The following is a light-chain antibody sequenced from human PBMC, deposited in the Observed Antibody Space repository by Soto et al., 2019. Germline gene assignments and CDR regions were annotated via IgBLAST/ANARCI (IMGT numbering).Light chain of an antibody. CDR3: QHNGRS. J-gene: IGKJ5*01. CDR2: AAS. Sequence: ETVLTQSPGTLSLSPGERATLSCRASQSVSRYLAWYQQKPGQAPRLLIYAASSRATGISDRFSGSGSGTYFTLIINRLDPEDSAVYYCQHNGRSFGQGTHWR. V-gene: IGKV3-20*01. CDR1: QSVSRY.